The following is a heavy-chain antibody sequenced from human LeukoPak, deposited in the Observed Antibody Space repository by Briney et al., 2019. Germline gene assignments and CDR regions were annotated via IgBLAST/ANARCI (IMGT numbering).Heavy chain of an antibody. D-gene: IGHD2-21*01. V-gene: IGHV3-23*01. Sequence: GGSLRLSCAASGFTFSSYAMSWVRQAPGKGLEWVSAISGSGGSTYYADSVKGRFTISRDNSKNTLYLQMNSLRVEDTAVYYCAREGAYQLLGYWYFDLWGRGTLVPVSP. J-gene: IGHJ2*01. CDR2: ISGSGGST. CDR1: GFTFSSYA. CDR3: AREGAYQLLGYWYFDL.